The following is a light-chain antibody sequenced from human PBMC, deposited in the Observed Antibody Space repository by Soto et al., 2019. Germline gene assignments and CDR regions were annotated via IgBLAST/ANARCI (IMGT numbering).Light chain of an antibody. CDR2: GAS. CDR1: QSVSSSH. J-gene: IGKJ1*01. V-gene: IGKV3-20*01. Sequence: EIVLTQSPGTLSLSPGERATLSCRASQSVSSSHLAWYQQKPGQAPRLLIYGASTRATGIPARFSGSGSGTEFTLTISSLQSEDFAVYYCQQYGSSPRTFGQGPRWIS. CDR3: QQYGSSPRT.